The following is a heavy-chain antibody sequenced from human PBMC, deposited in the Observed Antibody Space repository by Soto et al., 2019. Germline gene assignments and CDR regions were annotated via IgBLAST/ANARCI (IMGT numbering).Heavy chain of an antibody. D-gene: IGHD6-6*01. CDR3: ARMGPRAARPSY. CDR2: VSSSGTTI. J-gene: IGHJ4*02. V-gene: IGHV3-11*01. Sequence: QVQLVESGGGLVKPGGSLRLSCAASGFTFSDYDMSWIRQAPGKGLEWVSFVSSSGTTIYYADSVKGRFTISRDNAKNSLYLQMNSLRAEDTAVYYCARMGPRAARPSYWGQGTPVTVSS. CDR1: GFTFSDYD.